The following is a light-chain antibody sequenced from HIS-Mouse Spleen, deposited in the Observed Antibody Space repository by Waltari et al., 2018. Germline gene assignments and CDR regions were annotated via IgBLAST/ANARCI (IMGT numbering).Light chain of an antibody. V-gene: IGLV2-8*01. CDR2: EVS. Sequence: QSALTQPPSASGSPGQSVPIPCPGTSSDVGGYNYVPWYQQHPGKAPKLMIYEVSKRPSGVPDRFSGSKSGNTASLTVSGLQAEDEADYYCSSYAGSNNYVFGTGTKVTVL. J-gene: IGLJ1*01. CDR1: SSDVGGYNY. CDR3: SSYAGSNNYV.